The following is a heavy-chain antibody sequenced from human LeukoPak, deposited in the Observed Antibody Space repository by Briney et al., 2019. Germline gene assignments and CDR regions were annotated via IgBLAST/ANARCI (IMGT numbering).Heavy chain of an antibody. CDR1: LDSVSIGSYY. CDR2: IYYSGST. CDR3: ARVLPHDTAMVLGAFDI. Sequence: PSETPSLTCTLSLDSVSIGSYYTRSIRHPPRNGLEWHGYIYYSGSTNYNPSLKSRVTISVDTSKNQFSLKLSSVTAADTAVYYCARVLPHDTAMVLGAFDIWGQGTMVTVSS. J-gene: IGHJ3*02. D-gene: IGHD5-18*01. V-gene: IGHV4-61*01.